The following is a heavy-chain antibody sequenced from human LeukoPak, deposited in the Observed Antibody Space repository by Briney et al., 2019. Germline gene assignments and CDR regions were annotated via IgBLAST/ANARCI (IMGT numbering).Heavy chain of an antibody. D-gene: IGHD3-10*01. V-gene: IGHV3-30*02. Sequence: GGSLRLSCAASGFTFSSYGMHWVRQAPGKGLEWVAFIRYDGSNKYYADSVKGRFTISRDNSKNTLYLQMNSLRAEDTAVYYCAKRGPGSPQSGKYYFDYWGQGTLVTVSS. CDR2: IRYDGSNK. J-gene: IGHJ4*02. CDR3: AKRGPGSPQSGKYYFDY. CDR1: GFTFSSYG.